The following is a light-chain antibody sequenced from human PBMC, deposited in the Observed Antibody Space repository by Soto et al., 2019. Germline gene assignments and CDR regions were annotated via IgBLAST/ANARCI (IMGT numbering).Light chain of an antibody. Sequence: EIVMTQSPGTLSVSPGERATLFCRASQIVRSNLSWYQQKPVQAPRLFIYDASTRATGIPARFSGSGSGRYFTLTISSLQSEDSALYYGQQYSNWPTFGQGTRLEIK. V-gene: IGKV3-15*01. CDR1: QIVRSN. J-gene: IGKJ5*01. CDR2: DAS. CDR3: QQYSNWPT.